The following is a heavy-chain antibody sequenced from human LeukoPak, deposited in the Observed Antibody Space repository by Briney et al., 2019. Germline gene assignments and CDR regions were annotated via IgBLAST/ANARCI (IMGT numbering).Heavy chain of an antibody. CDR1: GYTFTSYG. CDR2: ISAYNGNT. V-gene: IGHV1-18*01. CDR3: ASGLFSEQWRDY. Sequence: ASVKVPCKASGYTFTSYGISWVRQAPGQGLEWMGWISAYNGNTNYAQKLQGRVTMTTDTSTSTAYMELRSLRSDDTAVYYCASGLFSEQWRDYWGQGTLVTVSS. J-gene: IGHJ4*02. D-gene: IGHD6-19*01.